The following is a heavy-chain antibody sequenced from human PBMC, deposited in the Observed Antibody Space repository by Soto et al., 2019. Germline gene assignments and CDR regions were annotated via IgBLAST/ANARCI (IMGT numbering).Heavy chain of an antibody. V-gene: IGHV3-48*02. CDR3: AGWGRG. J-gene: IGHJ2*01. D-gene: IGHD3-16*01. CDR2: ISSSSSSI. CDR1: GFTFTSFT. Sequence: EVQLVESGGGLVQPGGSLRLSCAASGFTFTSFTMNWVRQAPGKGLEWISSISSSSSSIYYADSVKGRFTISRDNAKNSLFLKMNGLGDGDTALFYCAGWGRGGGRGTLVTVSS.